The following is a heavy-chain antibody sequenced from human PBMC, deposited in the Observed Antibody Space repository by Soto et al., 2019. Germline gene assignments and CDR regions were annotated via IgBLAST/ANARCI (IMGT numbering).Heavy chain of an antibody. Sequence: QITLKESGPTLVKPTQTLTLTCSFSGFSLSTNGVGVGWIRQPPGKALEWLALIYWDDDKRYSPSLKTRLTITNDTPKNQVVLTTPNMDPADTATYYCAHKPYSFRWAVDYWGQGALVTVSS. D-gene: IGHD5-18*01. CDR2: IYWDDDK. CDR3: AHKPYSFRWAVDY. V-gene: IGHV2-5*02. CDR1: GFSLSTNGVG. J-gene: IGHJ4*02.